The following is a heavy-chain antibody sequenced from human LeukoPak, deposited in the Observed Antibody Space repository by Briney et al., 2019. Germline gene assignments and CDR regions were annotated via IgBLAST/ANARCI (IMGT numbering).Heavy chain of an antibody. CDR1: GGSISSYY. CDR3: ARYQYSSSSDHYYYYYMDV. V-gene: IGHV4-59*01. J-gene: IGHJ6*03. Sequence: TSETLSLTCTVSGGSISSYYWSWIRQPPGKGLEWIGDIYYSGSTNYNPSLKSRVNISVDTSKNQFSLKLSSVTPADTAVYYCARYQYSSSSDHYYYYYMDVWGKGTTVTVSS. D-gene: IGHD6-6*01. CDR2: IYYSGST.